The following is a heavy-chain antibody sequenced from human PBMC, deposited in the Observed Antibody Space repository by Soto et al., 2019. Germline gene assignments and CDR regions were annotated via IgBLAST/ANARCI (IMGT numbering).Heavy chain of an antibody. CDR3: ATEGSSWYRSWFDP. J-gene: IGHJ5*02. CDR2: MNPNSGNT. V-gene: IGHV1-8*01. Sequence: ASVKVSCKASGYTFTSYDINWVRQATGQGLEWMGWMNPNSGNTGYAQKFQGRVIMTRNTSISTAYMELSSLRSEDTAVYYCATEGSSWYRSWFDPWGQGTLVTVS. D-gene: IGHD6-13*01. CDR1: GYTFTSYD.